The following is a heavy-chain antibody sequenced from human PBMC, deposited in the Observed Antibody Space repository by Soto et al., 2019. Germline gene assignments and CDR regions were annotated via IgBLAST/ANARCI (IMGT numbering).Heavy chain of an antibody. CDR3: ARDGDCSGGSRYSQWFLP. CDR1: GGSISRYY. CDR2: IYYSGST. V-gene: IGHV4-59*01. Sequence: KPSETVSLTCTVSGGSISRYYWSWIRQPPGKGLEWIGYIYYSGSTNYNPSLKSRVTISVDTSKNQFSLKLSSVTAADTAVYYCARDGDCSGGSRYSQWFLPSGQAPLLTV. D-gene: IGHD2-15*01. J-gene: IGHJ5*02.